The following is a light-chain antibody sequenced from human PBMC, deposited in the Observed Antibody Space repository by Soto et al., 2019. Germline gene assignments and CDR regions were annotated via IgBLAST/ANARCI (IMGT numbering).Light chain of an antibody. V-gene: IGKV1-6*02. CDR1: QGIRND. Sequence: AIQVTQAPSSLSASVGDRVTITCRASQGIRNDLSWYHQKPGKAPKHLIYAASSLQSGVPSRFSGSGSGTDFTLTIRSLQPEDFATYYCLQDYSFPRTFGGGTTVDIK. CDR3: LQDYSFPRT. CDR2: AAS. J-gene: IGKJ4*01.